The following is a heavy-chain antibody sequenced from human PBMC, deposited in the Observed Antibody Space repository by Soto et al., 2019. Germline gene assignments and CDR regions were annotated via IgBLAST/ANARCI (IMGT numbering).Heavy chain of an antibody. Sequence: SETLSLTCTVSGVSISSSNYYLAWIRQPPGKGLEWIGSFYYTGSTYYNPSLRSRVTISVDTSKNQFSLKLSSVTAADTAVYYCARPIEGGTSGYYHWGQGTLVTVSS. CDR3: ARPIEGGTSGYYH. J-gene: IGHJ5*02. CDR1: GVSISSSNYY. CDR2: FYYTGST. D-gene: IGHD3-22*01. V-gene: IGHV4-39*01.